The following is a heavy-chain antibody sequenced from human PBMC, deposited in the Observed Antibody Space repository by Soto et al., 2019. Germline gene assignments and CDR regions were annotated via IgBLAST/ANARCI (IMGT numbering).Heavy chain of an antibody. D-gene: IGHD1-26*01. Sequence: QVQLVQSGAEVKKPGASVKVSCKASGYTFIVYYIHWVRQAPGQGLEWMGRINPRSGDTTYAQKFQGRLTMTRDTSISTAYMELSSLRSDDTAVDYWGRDGVGATPLGWFDPWGEGSLVTVSS. CDR2: INPRSGDT. CDR3: GRDGVGATPLGWFDP. J-gene: IGHJ5*02. V-gene: IGHV1-2*06. CDR1: GYTFIVYY.